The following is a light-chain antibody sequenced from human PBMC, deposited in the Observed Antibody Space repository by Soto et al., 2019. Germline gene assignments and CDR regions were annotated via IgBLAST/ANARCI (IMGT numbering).Light chain of an antibody. CDR2: WAS. CDR1: QSVFYSSNNKNY. Sequence: DIVMTQSPDSLAVSLGERATINCKSSQSVFYSSNNKNYLAWYQQKPGQPPKLLIYWASTRESGVPDRFSGSGSATDFTLTISSLQAEDVAVYYCQQYYSIPLTFGGGTKVDIK. CDR3: QQYYSIPLT. J-gene: IGKJ4*01. V-gene: IGKV4-1*01.